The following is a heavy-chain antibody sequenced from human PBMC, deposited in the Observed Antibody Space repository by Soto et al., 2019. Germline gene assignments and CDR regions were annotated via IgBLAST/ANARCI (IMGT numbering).Heavy chain of an antibody. J-gene: IGHJ4*02. V-gene: IGHV3-23*01. CDR1: GFTFSSYA. CDR3: AKDHRIVVVPAAPYTPMDY. CDR2: ISGSGGST. Sequence: GGSLGLSCAAAGFTFSSYAMGWVRQAPGKGLEWVSAISGSGGSTYYADSVKGRFTISRDNSKNTLYLQMNSRRAEDTAVYYCAKDHRIVVVPAAPYTPMDYWGQEPLVTV. D-gene: IGHD2-2*01.